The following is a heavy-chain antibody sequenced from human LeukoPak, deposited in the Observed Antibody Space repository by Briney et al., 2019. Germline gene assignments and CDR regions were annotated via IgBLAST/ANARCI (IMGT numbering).Heavy chain of an antibody. CDR1: SYSISSGYY. CDR2: IYYSGST. V-gene: IGHV4-38-2*02. D-gene: IGHD3-22*01. CDR3: ARQGRISMIVVLIEDAFDI. Sequence: PSETLSLTCTVSSYSISSGYYWAWIRQPPGKGLEWIGSIYYSGSTYYNPSLKSRVTISVDTSKNQFSLKLSSVTAADTAVYYCARQGRISMIVVLIEDAFDIWGQGTMVTVSS. J-gene: IGHJ3*02.